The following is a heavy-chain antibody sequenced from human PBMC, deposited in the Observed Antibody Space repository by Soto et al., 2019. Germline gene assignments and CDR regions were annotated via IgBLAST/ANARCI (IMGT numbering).Heavy chain of an antibody. J-gene: IGHJ2*01. CDR2: ISYSGST. Sequence: QVQLQESGPGLVKPPQTLSLTCTVSGCSISSGNYYWRWIRQPPGKGLEWIGYISYSGSTYYNQSPKSRVIISVNTSKNQFYLKLSSVTAADTAVYFCARDHHIYDSSGYYRPYWYFDVWGRGTLVTVSS. CDR1: GCSISSGNYY. V-gene: IGHV4-30-4*01. D-gene: IGHD3-22*01. CDR3: ARDHHIYDSSGYYRPYWYFDV.